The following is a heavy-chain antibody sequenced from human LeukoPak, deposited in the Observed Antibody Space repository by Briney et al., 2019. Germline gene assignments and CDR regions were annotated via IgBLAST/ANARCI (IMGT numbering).Heavy chain of an antibody. CDR1: GGSFSGYY. V-gene: IGHV4-34*01. CDR2: INHSGST. D-gene: IGHD3-3*01. J-gene: IGHJ3*02. CDR3: ARVLSRYDFWSGSRDAFDI. Sequence: SETLSLTCAVYGGSFSGYYRSWIRQPPGKGLEWIGEINHSGSTNYNPSLKSRVTISVDTSKNQFSLKLSSVTAADTAVYYCARVLSRYDFWSGSRDAFDIWGQGTMVTVSS.